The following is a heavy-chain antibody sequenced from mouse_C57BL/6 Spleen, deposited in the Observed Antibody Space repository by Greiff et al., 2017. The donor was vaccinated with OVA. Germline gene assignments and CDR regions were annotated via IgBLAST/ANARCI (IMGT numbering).Heavy chain of an antibody. J-gene: IGHJ2*01. CDR1: GFTFTDYY. CDR2: IRNKANGYTP. Sequence: EVKLVESGGGLVQPGGSLSLSCAASGFTFTDYYMSWVRQPPGKALEWLGFIRNKANGYTPEYSASVKGRFTISRDNSQSILYLQMNALRAEDSATYYCARYAALYYFDYWGQGTTLTVSS. V-gene: IGHV7-3*01. CDR3: ARYAALYYFDY.